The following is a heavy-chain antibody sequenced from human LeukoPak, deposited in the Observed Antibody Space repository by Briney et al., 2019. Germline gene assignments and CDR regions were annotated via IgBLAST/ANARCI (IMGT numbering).Heavy chain of an antibody. CDR3: ARGFWGSSYNWFDP. D-gene: IGHD5-18*01. V-gene: IGHV3-48*03. CDR2: ISSSGSTI. J-gene: IGHJ5*02. Sequence: GGSLRLSCAASGFTFSSYEMNWVRQAPGKGLVWVSYISSSGSTIYYADSVKGRFTISRDNAKNSLYLQMNSLRAEDTAVYYCARGFWGSSYNWFDPWGQGTLVTASS. CDR1: GFTFSSYE.